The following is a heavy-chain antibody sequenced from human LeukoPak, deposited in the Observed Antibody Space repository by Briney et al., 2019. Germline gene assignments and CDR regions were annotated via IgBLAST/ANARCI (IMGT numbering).Heavy chain of an antibody. V-gene: IGHV4-31*03. Sequence: SQTLSLTCTVSGGSISSGGYYWSWIRQHPGKGLEWIGYIYYSGSTYYNPSLKSRVTISVDTSKNQFSLKLSSVTAADTAVYYCARDQQHDSSGYYYRYPDYWGQGTLVTVSS. CDR3: ARDQQHDSSGYYYRYPDY. CDR2: IYYSGST. CDR1: GGSISSGGYY. J-gene: IGHJ4*02. D-gene: IGHD3-22*01.